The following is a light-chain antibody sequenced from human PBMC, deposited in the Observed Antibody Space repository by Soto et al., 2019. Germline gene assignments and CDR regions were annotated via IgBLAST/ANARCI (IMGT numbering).Light chain of an antibody. V-gene: IGLV2-14*01. Sequence: QSVMTQPASVSGSPGHSITISCTGTSSDIGGYDYVSWYQQHPGKAPRLLIYDVSNRPSGISNRFSGSKSGNTASLTISGLQAEDEADYYCCSYMTSSSLNFVLGSGTKVTVL. CDR3: CSYMTSSSLNFV. CDR2: DVS. J-gene: IGLJ1*01. CDR1: SSDIGGYDY.